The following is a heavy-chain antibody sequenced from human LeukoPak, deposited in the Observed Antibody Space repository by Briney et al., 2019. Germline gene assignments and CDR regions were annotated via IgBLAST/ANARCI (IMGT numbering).Heavy chain of an antibody. Sequence: SVKVSCKASGYTFTSYDISWVRQAAGQGLEWVGGLIPIYGSANYAQKFQGRVTITSDESTRTVYMELSSLRPEDSAVYYCAGFFYDNSGDAFDIWGQGTMVTVSS. CDR1: GYTFTSYD. J-gene: IGHJ3*02. CDR2: LIPIYGSA. V-gene: IGHV1-69*13. CDR3: AGFFYDNSGDAFDI. D-gene: IGHD3-22*01.